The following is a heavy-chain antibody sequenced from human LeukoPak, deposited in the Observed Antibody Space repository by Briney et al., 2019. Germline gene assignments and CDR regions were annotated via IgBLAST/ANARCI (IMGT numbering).Heavy chain of an antibody. J-gene: IGHJ4*02. CDR1: GDSISSSGYY. CDR2: ISYSGST. Sequence: SETLSLTCTVSGDSISSSGYYWGWIRQPPGKGLEWIGSISYSGSTSYNPPLNSRVTISVDASKNQFSLKLSSVTAADTAVYYCARHFDYWGQGTLVTVSS. CDR3: ARHFDY. V-gene: IGHV4-39*01.